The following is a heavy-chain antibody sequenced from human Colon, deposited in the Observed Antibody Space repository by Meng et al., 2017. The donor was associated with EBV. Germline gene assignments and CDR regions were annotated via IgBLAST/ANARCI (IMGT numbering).Heavy chain of an antibody. Sequence: QGQLQEPVPKLLKPSGTLHLTCAVSGGTISSGNVWSWVRQPPGKGLEWVGQIYDTGGANYNPSLQSRVTISVDKSKNQFSLNLNSVTAADTAVYYCARHSGYNQGYWGQGTLVTVSS. CDR3: ARHSGYNQGY. CDR2: IYDTGGA. CDR1: GGTISSGNV. V-gene: IGHV4-4*02. J-gene: IGHJ4*02. D-gene: IGHD6-25*01.